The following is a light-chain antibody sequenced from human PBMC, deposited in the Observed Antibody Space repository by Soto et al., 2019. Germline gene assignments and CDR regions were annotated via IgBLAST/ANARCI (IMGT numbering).Light chain of an antibody. CDR1: SSNIGNNY. CDR2: ENN. Sequence: LTAPRSVSAAPGQKVTSSYSGSSSNIGNNYVSWYQQLPETAPKLLISENNKRPSGIPDRFSGSKSGTSATLGITGLQFCDQADYYYGTWHSSLCAYVFGTVTKVPVL. CDR3: GTWHSSLCAYV. V-gene: IGLV1-51*02. J-gene: IGLJ1*01.